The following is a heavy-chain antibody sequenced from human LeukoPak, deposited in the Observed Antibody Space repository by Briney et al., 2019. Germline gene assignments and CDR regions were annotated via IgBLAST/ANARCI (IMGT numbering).Heavy chain of an antibody. Sequence: SETLSLTCTVSGGSISSSSYYWGWIRQPPGKGLEWIGSIYYSGSTYYNPSLKSRVTISVDTSKNQFSLKLSSVTAADTAVYYCARIWSDYYDSSGYYYPFDYWGQGTLVTVSS. D-gene: IGHD3-22*01. V-gene: IGHV4-39*07. CDR1: GGSISSSSYY. CDR3: ARIWSDYYDSSGYYYPFDY. J-gene: IGHJ4*02. CDR2: IYYSGST.